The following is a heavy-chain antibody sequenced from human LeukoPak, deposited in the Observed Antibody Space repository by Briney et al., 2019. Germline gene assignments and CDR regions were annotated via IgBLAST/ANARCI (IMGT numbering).Heavy chain of an antibody. Sequence: ASVRVSCRESGYTFTSYYMHWVRQGPGQGVEWMGIINPSGGRTSYAQKFQGRVTITRDTVTSTVYMGVSRVRDEGTGGYYCVILNPYYYDSSAIGDYWGQRTLVTVSS. CDR1: GYTFTSYY. V-gene: IGHV1-46*01. CDR3: VILNPYYYDSSAIGDY. CDR2: INPSGGRT. J-gene: IGHJ4*02. D-gene: IGHD3-22*01.